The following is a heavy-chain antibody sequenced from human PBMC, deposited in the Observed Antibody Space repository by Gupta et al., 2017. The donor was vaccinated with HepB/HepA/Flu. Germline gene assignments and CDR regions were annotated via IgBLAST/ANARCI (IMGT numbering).Heavy chain of an antibody. CDR1: GFTVSSYW. Sequence: EVQLAESGGGLVQPGGSLRLSCAASGFTVSSYWMHWVRQAPGKGLVWVSRMNQHGSVINYADSVKGRFTISRDNTKNALYLQMNSLRAEDTAIYFCSRDTFGPYDYGGQGTLVTVXS. J-gene: IGHJ4*02. D-gene: IGHD2/OR15-2a*01. CDR3: SRDTFGPYDY. CDR2: MNQHGSVI. V-gene: IGHV3-74*01.